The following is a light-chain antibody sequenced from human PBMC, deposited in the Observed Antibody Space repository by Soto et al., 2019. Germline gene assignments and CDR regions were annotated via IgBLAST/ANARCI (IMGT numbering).Light chain of an antibody. CDR2: DAS. CDR1: QSVTGW. J-gene: IGKJ2*01. CDR3: QQYHSYSPYT. Sequence: DIQMTQSPSTLSASVGDRVTITCRASQSVTGWLAWYQQKPGEAPKLLIYDASTLASGGPSRFSGSGSVTQFTLTISSLQPDDSATSYCQQYHSYSPYTFGQGTKLEIK. V-gene: IGKV1-5*01.